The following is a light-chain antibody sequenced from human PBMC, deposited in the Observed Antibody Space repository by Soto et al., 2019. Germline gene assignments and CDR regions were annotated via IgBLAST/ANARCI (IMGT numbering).Light chain of an antibody. J-gene: IGKJ1*01. CDR2: DAS. CDR3: QQYDSYSWT. CDR1: QSISDW. Sequence: DIQMTQSPSTLSASVGXRVTITCRASQSISDWVAWYQQKPGEAPKLLIFDASSLKSGVPSRFSGSGSGTEFTLTISSLQSDDFGTYYCQQYDSYSWTFSQGTKVDIK. V-gene: IGKV1-5*01.